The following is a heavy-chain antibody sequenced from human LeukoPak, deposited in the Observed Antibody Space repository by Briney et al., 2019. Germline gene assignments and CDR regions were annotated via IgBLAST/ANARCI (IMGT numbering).Heavy chain of an antibody. CDR1: GFAFGNTG. CDR2: ISRGGDMT. D-gene: IGHD6-25*01. CDR3: ARQAATLDY. V-gene: IGHV3-23*01. J-gene: IGHJ4*02. Sequence: GGSLRLSCAASGFAFGNTGMSWVRQTPGTGLEWVSSISRGGDMTFYADSVKGRFTISRDNSINTLYLQMNSLRAEDTAVYFCARQAATLDYWGQGTLVTVSS.